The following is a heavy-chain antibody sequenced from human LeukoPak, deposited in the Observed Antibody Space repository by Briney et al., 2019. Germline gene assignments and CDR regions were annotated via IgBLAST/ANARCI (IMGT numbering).Heavy chain of an antibody. V-gene: IGHV1-24*01. CDR2: FDPEDGET. CDR1: GYTLTELS. D-gene: IGHD7-27*01. Sequence: ASVKVSCKVSGYTLTELSMHWVRQAPGKGLEWMGGFDPEDGETIYAQKFQGRVTMTEDTSTDTAYMELSSLRSEDTAVYYCATDRTGTDAFEIWGQGTMVTVSS. J-gene: IGHJ3*02. CDR3: ATDRTGTDAFEI.